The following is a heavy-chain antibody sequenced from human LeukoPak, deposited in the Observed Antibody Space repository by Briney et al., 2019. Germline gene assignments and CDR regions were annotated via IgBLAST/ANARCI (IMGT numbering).Heavy chain of an antibody. V-gene: IGHV4-4*07. CDR2: IYVTGST. D-gene: IGHD1-7*01. Sequence: SETLSLTYTVSGGSISSYYWSWIRQPAGKALEWIGRIYVTGSTTYNPSLESRVTMSLDTSKNHFSLKLRSVTAADTAVYYCARDSGTTGEVKFDPWGQGTLVTVSS. CDR3: ARDSGTTGEVKFDP. CDR1: GGSISSYY. J-gene: IGHJ5*02.